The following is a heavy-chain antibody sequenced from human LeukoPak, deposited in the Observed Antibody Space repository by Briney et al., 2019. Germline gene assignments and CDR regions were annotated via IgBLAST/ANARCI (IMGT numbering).Heavy chain of an antibody. J-gene: IGHJ6*02. D-gene: IGHD2-2*01. CDR3: ARAALYLAAMRYYYYGMDV. V-gene: IGHV3-30*04. Sequence: GGSLRLSCPASGFTFSSYAMHWVRQAPGKGLEWVAVISYDGSNKYYADSVKGRFTISRDNSKNTLYLQMNSLRAEDTAVYYCARAALYLAAMRYYYYGMDVWGQGTTVTVSS. CDR1: GFTFSSYA. CDR2: ISYDGSNK.